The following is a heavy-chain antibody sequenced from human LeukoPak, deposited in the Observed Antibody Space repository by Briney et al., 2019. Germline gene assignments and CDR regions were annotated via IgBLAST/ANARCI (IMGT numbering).Heavy chain of an antibody. CDR3: ARDPRGVTPEDY. J-gene: IGHJ4*02. CDR1: GYTFTGYY. Sequence: ASVKVSCKTSGYTFTGYYMHWVRQAPGQGLEWMGWINPNTGGTNYAQRFQGRVSMTRDTSISTAYMELSRLRSDDTAVYYCARDPRGVTPEDYWGQGTLVTVSS. D-gene: IGHD4-23*01. CDR2: INPNTGGT. V-gene: IGHV1-2*02.